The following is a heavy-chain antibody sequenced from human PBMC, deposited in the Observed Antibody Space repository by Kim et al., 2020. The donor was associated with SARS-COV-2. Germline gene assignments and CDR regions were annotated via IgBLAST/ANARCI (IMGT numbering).Heavy chain of an antibody. V-gene: IGHV3-64D*06. D-gene: IGHD6-19*01. CDR1: GFSFSGYA. CDR3: VKDRGGLGRDFDY. J-gene: IGHJ4*02. Sequence: GGSLRLSCSASGFSFSGYAMHWVRQAPGKGLEYVSAVNSNGGSTYYSDSVKGRFTISRDNSKNTLYLQMICLRAEDTAVFYCVKDRGGLGRDFDYWGQ. CDR2: VNSNGGST.